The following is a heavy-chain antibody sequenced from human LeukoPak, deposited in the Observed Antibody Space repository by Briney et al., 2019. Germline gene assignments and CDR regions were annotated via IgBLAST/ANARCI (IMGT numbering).Heavy chain of an antibody. CDR2: MDGNSGKT. V-gene: IGHV1-8*01. CDR3: ARLYYYASSGYDALDI. J-gene: IGHJ3*02. Sequence: ASVKVSCKTSGYTFTSYDINWVRQVTGQGLEWVGGMDGNSGKTAYAQNFLGRVTITRNTSISTGYMELSSLRSEDTAVYYCARLYYYASSGYDALDIWGQGTMVAVSS. D-gene: IGHD3-22*01. CDR1: GYTFTSYD.